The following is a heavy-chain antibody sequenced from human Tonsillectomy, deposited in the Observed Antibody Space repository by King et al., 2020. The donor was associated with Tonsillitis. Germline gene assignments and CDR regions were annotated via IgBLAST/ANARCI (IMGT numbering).Heavy chain of an antibody. Sequence: VQLVQSGGGVVQPGRSLRLSCAASGFTFSSYGMHWVRQAPGKGLEWVAVISYDGSNKYYADSVKGRFTISRDNSKNTLSLQMNSLRAEDTAVYYCAKGIWKLPRYTRLNEAFDIWGQGTMVTVSS. CDR2: ISYDGSNK. D-gene: IGHD2-15*01. CDR3: AKGIWKLPRYTRLNEAFDI. CDR1: GFTFSSYG. V-gene: IGHV3-30*18. J-gene: IGHJ3*02.